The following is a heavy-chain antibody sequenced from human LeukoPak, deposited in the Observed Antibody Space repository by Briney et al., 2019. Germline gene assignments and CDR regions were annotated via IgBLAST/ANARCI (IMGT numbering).Heavy chain of an antibody. V-gene: IGHV3-48*03. J-gene: IGHJ4*02. CDR3: AREGTSEGDY. CDR2: ISGSGSSI. Sequence: GGSLRLSCSASGFTFRNYAMNWVRQAPGKGLEWVSYISGSGSSIYYADSVKGRFTISRDNAKNSLYLQMNSLRAEDTAVYYCAREGTSEGDYWGQGTLVTVSS. CDR1: GFTFRNYA.